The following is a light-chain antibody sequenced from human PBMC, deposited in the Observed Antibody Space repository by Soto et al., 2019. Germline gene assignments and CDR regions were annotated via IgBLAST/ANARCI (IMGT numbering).Light chain of an antibody. CDR2: AAS. J-gene: IGKJ4*01. V-gene: IGKV1-39*01. Sequence: DIEMTQSPSSLSASVGDSVTITCRASQSISNFLTWYRKSPGRAPELLIYAASTLQSGVPSRFSGSGSGTDFTLTIRSLQPEDFATYWCHQTFTPPLTFGGGTRWIS. CDR1: QSISNF. CDR3: HQTFTPPLT.